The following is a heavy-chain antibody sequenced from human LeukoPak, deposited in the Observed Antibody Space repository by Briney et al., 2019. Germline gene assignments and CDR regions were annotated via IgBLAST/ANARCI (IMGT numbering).Heavy chain of an antibody. Sequence: QSGGSLRLSCAASGFTFINAWMAWVRQAPGKGLEWVGRIKAKAHGGTIEYAAPVKGRFTISRDDSKNTLHLQMNSPKTEDTAVYYCTTDGVGVEGATYDNWGQGTLVSVSS. J-gene: IGHJ4*02. CDR1: GFTFINAW. D-gene: IGHD1-26*01. V-gene: IGHV3-15*01. CDR2: IKAKAHGGTI. CDR3: TTDGVGVEGATYDN.